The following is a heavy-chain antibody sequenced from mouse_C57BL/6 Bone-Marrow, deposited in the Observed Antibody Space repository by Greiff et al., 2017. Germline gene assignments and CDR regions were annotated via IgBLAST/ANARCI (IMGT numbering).Heavy chain of an antibody. CDR3: SSKGVTTSYWSIDY. CDR2: IWSGGST. J-gene: IGHJ4*01. V-gene: IGHV2-2*01. D-gene: IGHD2-3*01. Sequence: VKLKESGPGLVQPSQSLSITCTVSGFSLTSYGVHWVRQSPGKGLEWLGVIWSGGSTDYNAAFISRLSISKDNSKSQVFFKMNSLQAADPAIYYCSSKGVTTSYWSIDYWGQGTSVTVSS. CDR1: GFSLTSYG.